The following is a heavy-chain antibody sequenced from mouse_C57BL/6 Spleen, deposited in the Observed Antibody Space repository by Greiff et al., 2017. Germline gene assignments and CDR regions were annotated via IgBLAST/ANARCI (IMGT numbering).Heavy chain of an antibody. V-gene: IGHV2-5*01. CDR1: GFSLTSYG. D-gene: IGHD1-1*01. J-gene: IGHJ1*03. CDR2: IWRGGST. Sequence: QVQLKESGPGLVQPSQSLSITCTASGFSLTSYGVHWVRQSPGKGLEWLGVIWRGGSTDYNAAFMSRLSITKDNSKGKVIFKMNSLQADDTAIYYCAKEYYYDSSYKDWYCDVWGTGTTVTVSS. CDR3: AKEYYYDSSYKDWYCDV.